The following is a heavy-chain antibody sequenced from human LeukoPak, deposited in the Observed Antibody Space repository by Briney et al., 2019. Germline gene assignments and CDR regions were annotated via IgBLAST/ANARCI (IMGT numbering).Heavy chain of an antibody. CDR2: INPTGGSA. V-gene: IGHV1-46*01. Sequence: ASVKVSCKVSGYTLTELSMHWVRQAPGQGLEWMGIINPTGGSAGFAQKFQGRVTMTRDMSTSTFYMELSSLRSEDTAVYYCARGHGSGYTNYFDPWGQGTLVTVSS. J-gene: IGHJ5*02. CDR1: GYTLTELS. CDR3: ARGHGSGYTNYFDP. D-gene: IGHD3-10*01.